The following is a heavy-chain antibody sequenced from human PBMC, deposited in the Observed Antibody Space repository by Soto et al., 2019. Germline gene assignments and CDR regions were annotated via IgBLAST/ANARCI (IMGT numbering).Heavy chain of an antibody. CDR3: ARDRVYSTSWGFYCIES. V-gene: IGHV4-61*01. CDR2: VYYSGST. CDR1: GGSVNNNNYY. D-gene: IGHD7-27*01. Sequence: PSETLSLTCSVSGGSVNNNNYYWSWIRQPPGKGPEWIGYVYYSGSTNYNPSLKSRVTISLDTSKNQFSLRLSSVTAVDTAVYYCARDRVYSTSWGFYCIESWGQGTLVTVSS. J-gene: IGHJ4*02.